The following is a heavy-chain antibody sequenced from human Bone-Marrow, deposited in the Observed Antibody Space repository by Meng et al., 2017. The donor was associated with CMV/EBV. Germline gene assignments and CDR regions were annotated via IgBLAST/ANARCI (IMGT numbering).Heavy chain of an antibody. CDR3: ARALGATEGWFDP. Sequence: ASVKVSCKASGYTFTSYYMHWVRQAPGQGLEWMGIIDPSGGSTSYAQKFQGRVTMTRDTSTSTVYMELSSLRSEDTAVYYCARALGATEGWFDPCGQGTLVTVSS. V-gene: IGHV1-46*01. D-gene: IGHD1-26*01. CDR2: IDPSGGST. J-gene: IGHJ5*02. CDR1: GYTFTSYY.